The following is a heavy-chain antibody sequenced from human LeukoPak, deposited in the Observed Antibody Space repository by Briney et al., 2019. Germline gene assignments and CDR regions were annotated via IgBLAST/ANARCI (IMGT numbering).Heavy chain of an antibody. Sequence: GGSLRLSCAASGFTFSSYGMHWVRQAPGKGLEWVAVISYDGSNKYYADSVKGRFTISRDNSKNTLYLQMNSLRAEDTAVYFCARDSDSSNPFGDYWGQGTLVTVSS. V-gene: IGHV3-30*03. CDR3: ARDSDSSNPFGDY. CDR1: GFTFSSYG. J-gene: IGHJ4*02. D-gene: IGHD3-22*01. CDR2: ISYDGSNK.